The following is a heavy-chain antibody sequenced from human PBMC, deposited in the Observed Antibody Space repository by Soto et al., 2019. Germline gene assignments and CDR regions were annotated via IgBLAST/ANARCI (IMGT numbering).Heavy chain of an antibody. Sequence: QVQLVESGGGVVQSGGSLRLSCAASGFTFTHYALHWVRQAPGKGLEWVAVISYDGSNTYYADSVKGRFTISRDNSKNALYLQMNSLRAEDTAVYYCARGPGGIEVLLYYFDSWGQGTLVTVSS. V-gene: IGHV3-30-3*01. CDR3: ARGPGGIEVLLYYFDS. J-gene: IGHJ4*02. D-gene: IGHD6-19*01. CDR1: GFTFTHYA. CDR2: ISYDGSNT.